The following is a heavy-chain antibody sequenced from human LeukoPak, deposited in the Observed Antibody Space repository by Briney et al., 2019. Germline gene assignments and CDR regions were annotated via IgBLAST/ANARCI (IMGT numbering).Heavy chain of an antibody. CDR2: ISGSGGST. CDR1: GFTFSGYA. J-gene: IGHJ3*02. CDR3: ARPYYYDSSAYYESASGVFDI. V-gene: IGHV3-23*01. D-gene: IGHD3-22*01. Sequence: GGSLRLSCAASGFTFSGYAMSWVRQAPGKGLEWVSAISGSGGSTYYADSVKGRFTISRDNSKNTLYLQMNSLRAEDTAVYYCARPYYYDSSAYYESASGVFDIWGQGTSHRLS.